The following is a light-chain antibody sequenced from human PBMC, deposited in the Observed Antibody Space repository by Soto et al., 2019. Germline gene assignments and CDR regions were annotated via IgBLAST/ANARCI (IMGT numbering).Light chain of an antibody. CDR3: QQYGSSPPWT. Sequence: ESVLTQSPGTLSLSPGDRATLSCRASQSVSSNYLAWYQQTPGQAPRLLIYGSSTRATVCPARFSGSGSVTDLTLTISRLAPDDSAVYYCQQYGSSPPWTFGRGTKVEMK. CDR1: QSVSSNY. V-gene: IGKV3-20*01. J-gene: IGKJ1*01. CDR2: GSS.